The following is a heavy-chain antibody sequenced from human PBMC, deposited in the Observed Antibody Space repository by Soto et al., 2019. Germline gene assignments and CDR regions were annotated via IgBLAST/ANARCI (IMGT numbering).Heavy chain of an antibody. CDR2: ISYDGSNK. D-gene: IGHD5-12*01. CDR3: AKDNGSGCDWLRVGDASDI. Sequence: ESGGGVVQPGRSLRLSCAASGFTFSSYGMHWVRQAPGKGLEWVAVISYDGSNKYYADSVKGRLTISRDNSKNTLYLQMNSLRGEDTAVYDCAKDNGSGCDWLRVGDASDIWGQGTMVTVSS. CDR1: GFTFSSYG. J-gene: IGHJ3*02. V-gene: IGHV3-30*18.